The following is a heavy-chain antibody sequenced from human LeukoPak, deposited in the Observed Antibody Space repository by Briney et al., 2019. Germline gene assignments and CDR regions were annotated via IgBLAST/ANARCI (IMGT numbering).Heavy chain of an antibody. D-gene: IGHD5-12*01. CDR3: ARDLGRGYSGEFDF. CDR2: LYYSGST. J-gene: IGHJ4*02. Sequence: SETLSLTCSVSGGSISRSSYYWGWIRQAPGKGLEWIGSLYYSGSTYHNPSLKSRVIISVDTSKNQFSLKLSSVTAADTAVYYCARDLGRGYSGEFDFWGQGTLVTVSS. V-gene: IGHV4-39*02. CDR1: GGSISRSSYY.